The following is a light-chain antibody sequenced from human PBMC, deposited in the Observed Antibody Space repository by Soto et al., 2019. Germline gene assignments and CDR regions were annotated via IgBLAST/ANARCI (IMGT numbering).Light chain of an antibody. CDR2: EVT. V-gene: IGLV2-14*01. CDR3: ASYTSRGTRV. Sequence: QSALTQPASVSGSPGQSITLSCTGTSSDVGGYNYVSWYQQRPGQAPKFLIYEVTNRPSGVSNRFSGSKYGNTASLTISGLQAEDEADYYCASYTSRGTRVFGTGTKLTVL. CDR1: SSDVGGYNY. J-gene: IGLJ1*01.